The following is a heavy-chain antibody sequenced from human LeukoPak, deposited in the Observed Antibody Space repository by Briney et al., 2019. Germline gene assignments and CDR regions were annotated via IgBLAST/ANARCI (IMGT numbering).Heavy chain of an antibody. V-gene: IGHV4-59*08. J-gene: IGHJ4*02. Sequence: TSETLSLTCTVSGDSISSSYWTWIRQPPGKGLELIGEIHYSGSTNYNPSLKSRVTISVDTSKYEFSLKLSSVTAADTAVYYCARRAATFPYYSDYWGQGTLVTVSS. CDR2: IHYSGST. CDR1: GDSISSSY. D-gene: IGHD2/OR15-2a*01. CDR3: ARRAATFPYYSDY.